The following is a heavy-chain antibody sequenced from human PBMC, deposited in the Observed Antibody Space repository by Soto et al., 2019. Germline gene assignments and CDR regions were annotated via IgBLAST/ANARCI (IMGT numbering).Heavy chain of an antibody. D-gene: IGHD2-15*01. CDR2: IYYSGST. J-gene: IGHJ5*02. Sequence: QGQLQESGPGLLKPSQTLSLTCTVSCGSISRGGYYWSWISQHPGKGLEWIGYIYYSGSTYYNPSLKSRVTISVDTSKNQFSLKLSSVTAADTAVYYCARDTVVADPKGWWFAPWGQGTLVTVSS. CDR1: CGSISRGGYY. CDR3: ARDTVVADPKGWWFAP. V-gene: IGHV4-31*03.